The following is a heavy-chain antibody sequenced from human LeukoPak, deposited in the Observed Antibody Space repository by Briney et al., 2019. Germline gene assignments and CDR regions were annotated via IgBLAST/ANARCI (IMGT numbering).Heavy chain of an antibody. CDR1: GVTFSSYW. V-gene: IGHV3-21*01. J-gene: IGHJ4*02. CDR2: ISGTSSHI. CDR3: ARGYYDSSGYSLCYSDY. Sequence: GGALRLSCAASGVTFSSYWMSWIRQAPGKGLEWVSAISGTSSHIYNTDSVKGRFTISRDNAKNSLYLQMSSLRAEDTAVYYCARGYYDSSGYSLCYSDYWGQGTLVTVSS. D-gene: IGHD3-22*01.